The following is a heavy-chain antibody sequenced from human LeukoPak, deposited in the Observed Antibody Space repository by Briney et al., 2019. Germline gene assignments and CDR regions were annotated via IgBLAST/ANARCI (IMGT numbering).Heavy chain of an antibody. CDR3: AKDRYYYDSSGLFDY. CDR2: IWYDGSNK. V-gene: IGHV3-33*06. J-gene: IGHJ4*02. Sequence: GGSLRLSCAASGFTFSSYGMHWVRQAPGKGLEWVAVIWYDGSNKYYADSVKGRFTISRDNSKNTLYLQMNSLRAEDTAVYYCAKDRYYYDSSGLFDYWGRGTLVTVSS. D-gene: IGHD3-22*01. CDR1: GFTFSSYG.